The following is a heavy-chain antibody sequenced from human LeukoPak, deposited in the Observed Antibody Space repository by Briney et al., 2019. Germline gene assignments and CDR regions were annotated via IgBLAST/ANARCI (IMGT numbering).Heavy chain of an antibody. CDR2: ISSSSSYI. V-gene: IGHV3-21*01. J-gene: IGHJ4*02. CDR3: ASLPTGLLWGY. D-gene: IGHD3-10*01. Sequence: GSLRLSCAASGFTFSSYSMNWVRQAPGKGLEWVSSISSSSSYIYYADSMKGRFTISRDNAKNSLYLQMNSLRAEDTAVYYCASLPTGLLWGYWGQGTLVTVSS. CDR1: GFTFSSYS.